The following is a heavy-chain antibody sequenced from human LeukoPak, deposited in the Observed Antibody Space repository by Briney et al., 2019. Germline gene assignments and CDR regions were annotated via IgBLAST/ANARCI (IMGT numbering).Heavy chain of an antibody. CDR3: AREGSRSTFQH. Sequence: SQTLSLTCTVSGGSISSGGYYWSWIRQPPGKGLEWIGYIYHNGSTYYNPSLKSRVTISVDRSKNQFSLKLSSVTAADTAVYYCAREGSRSTFQHWGQGTLVTVSS. CDR1: GGSISSGGYY. V-gene: IGHV4-30-2*01. CDR2: IYHNGST. D-gene: IGHD2-2*01. J-gene: IGHJ1*01.